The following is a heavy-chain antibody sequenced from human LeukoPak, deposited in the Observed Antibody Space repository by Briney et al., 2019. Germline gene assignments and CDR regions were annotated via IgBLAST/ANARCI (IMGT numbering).Heavy chain of an antibody. CDR1: GFTFSSYA. V-gene: IGHV3-23*01. CDR3: AKRETYYYGSGSYYYGMGSYYFDY. CDR2: SSGSGGST. D-gene: IGHD3-10*01. Sequence: GGSLRLSCAASGFTFSSYAMSWVRQAPGKGLEWVSASSGSGGSTYYADSVKGRFTISRDNSKNTLYLQMNSLRAEDTAVYYCAKRETYYYGSGSYYYGMGSYYFDYWGQGTLVTVSS. J-gene: IGHJ4*02.